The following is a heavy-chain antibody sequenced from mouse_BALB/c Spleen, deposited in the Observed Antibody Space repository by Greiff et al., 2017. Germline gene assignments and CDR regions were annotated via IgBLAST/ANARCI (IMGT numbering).Heavy chain of an antibody. J-gene: IGHJ3*01. CDR1: GFTFTDYY. CDR3: ARDSQLAWFAY. CDR2: IRNKANGYTT. D-gene: IGHD1-3*01. Sequence: DVMLVESGGGLVQPGGSLRLSCATSGFTFTDYYMSWVRQPPGKALEWLGFIRNKANGYTTEYSASVKGRFTISRDNSQSILYLQMNTLRAEDSATYYCARDSQLAWFAYWGQGTLVTVSA. V-gene: IGHV7-3*02.